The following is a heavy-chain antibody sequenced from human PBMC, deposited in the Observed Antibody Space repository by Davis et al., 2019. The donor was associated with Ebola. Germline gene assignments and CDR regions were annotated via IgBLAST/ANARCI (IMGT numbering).Heavy chain of an antibody. V-gene: IGHV1-2*02. D-gene: IGHD3-22*01. Sequence: ASVKVSCKASGYTFNSYYIHWVRQAPGQGLEWMGWINPNSGGTNYAQKFQGRVTMTRDTSISTAYMELSRLRSDDTAVYYCARGRGHYESSGGDFWGQGTLVTVSS. J-gene: IGHJ4*02. CDR3: ARGRGHYESSGGDF. CDR1: GYTFNSYY. CDR2: INPNSGGT.